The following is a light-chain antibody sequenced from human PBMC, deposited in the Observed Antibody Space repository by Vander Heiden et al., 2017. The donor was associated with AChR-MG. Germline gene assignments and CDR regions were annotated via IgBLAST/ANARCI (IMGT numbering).Light chain of an antibody. Sequence: AIQITQSPSSLSASVAAGVTITCRASHDIRDDLGWYQQKPGKAPQVLIYAASSLQCGVPARFSGTGSGTDFTLAISSLQAEDFGTYYCLQHYKYPWTFGQGTKVEIK. CDR1: HDIRDD. CDR2: AAS. CDR3: LQHYKYPWT. V-gene: IGKV1-6*01. J-gene: IGKJ1*01.